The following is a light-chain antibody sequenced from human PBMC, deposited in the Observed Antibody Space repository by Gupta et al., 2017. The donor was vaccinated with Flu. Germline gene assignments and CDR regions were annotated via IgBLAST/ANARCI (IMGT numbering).Light chain of an antibody. Sequence: PGERATLSCGASQTVSTNYLAWYQQKPGLAPRLLMYETSSRATGIPDRFSGSGSGTDFTLTISRLEPEDFAVYYCQQYGSSYSVTFGQGTKLEIK. CDR3: QQYGSSYSVT. CDR2: ETS. V-gene: IGKV3D-20*01. J-gene: IGKJ2*01. CDR1: QTVSTNY.